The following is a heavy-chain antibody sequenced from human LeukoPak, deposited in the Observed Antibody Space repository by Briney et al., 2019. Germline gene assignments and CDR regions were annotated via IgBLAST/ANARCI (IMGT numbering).Heavy chain of an antibody. Sequence: SQTLSLTCTASGGSISSGGYYWSWIRQHPGKGLEWIGYIYYSGSTYYNPSLKSRVTISVDTSKNQFSLKLSSVTAADTAVYYCARVGGTLVYFDYWGQGTLVTVSS. J-gene: IGHJ4*02. CDR1: GGSISSGGYY. V-gene: IGHV4-31*03. CDR2: IYYSGST. CDR3: ARVGGTLVYFDY. D-gene: IGHD4-23*01.